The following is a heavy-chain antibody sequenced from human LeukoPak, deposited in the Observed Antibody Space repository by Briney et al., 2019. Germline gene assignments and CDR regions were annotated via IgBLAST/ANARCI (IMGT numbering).Heavy chain of an antibody. J-gene: IGHJ6*03. CDR2: IYHSGST. V-gene: IGHV4-38-2*01. Sequence: PSETLSLTCAVSRHSISSGYHWGWIRQPPGKGLEWIGKIYHSGSTYYNPSLKSRVTISVDTSKNQFSLTLRYVTAADTAFYYCARVSGYYYYYMDVWGKGITVTVSS. CDR1: RHSISSGYH. D-gene: IGHD6-25*01. CDR3: ARVSGYYYYYMDV.